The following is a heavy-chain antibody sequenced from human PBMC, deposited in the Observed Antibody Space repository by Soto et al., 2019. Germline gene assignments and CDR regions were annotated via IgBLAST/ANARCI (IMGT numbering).Heavy chain of an antibody. J-gene: IGHJ5*02. V-gene: IGHV3-15*07. D-gene: IGHD1-26*01. CDR1: GFTFSNAW. CDR3: TTDPGFAWELRADH. CDR2: IKSKTDGGTT. Sequence: EVQLVESGGGLVKPGGSLRLSCAASGFTFSNAWMNWVRQAPGKGLEWVGRIKSKTDGGTTDYAAPVKGRFTISRDDSKNTLYLQMNSLKTEDTAVYYCTTDPGFAWELRADHWGQGTLVTVSS.